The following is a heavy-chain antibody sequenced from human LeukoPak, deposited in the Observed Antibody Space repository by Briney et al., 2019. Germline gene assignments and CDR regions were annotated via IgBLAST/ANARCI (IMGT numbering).Heavy chain of an antibody. CDR1: GYTFTDYY. V-gene: IGHV1-2*02. D-gene: IGHD6-19*01. J-gene: IGHJ5*02. Sequence: GASVKVSCKASGYTFTDYYIHWVRQAPGQGLEWMGWINPNNGGTNYAQKFQGRVTMTRDTSISTAYMELSRLRSDDTAVYYCAGRREQWPVLGWFDPWGQGTLVTVSS. CDR3: AGRREQWPVLGWFDP. CDR2: INPNNGGT.